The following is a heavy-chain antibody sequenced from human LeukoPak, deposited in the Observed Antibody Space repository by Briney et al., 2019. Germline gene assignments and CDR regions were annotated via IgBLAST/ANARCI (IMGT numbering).Heavy chain of an antibody. Sequence: SETLSLTCAVSGYSVSAGYYWGWIRQSPGKGLEWIGSISHRGTTYHNPSLKSQIIISLDTSKNQFSLSLTSVTAADTATYYCTREQAGTIVDDWGQGTLVTVSS. V-gene: IGHV4-38-2*02. D-gene: IGHD1-1*01. CDR1: GYSVSAGYY. J-gene: IGHJ4*02. CDR2: ISHRGTT. CDR3: TREQAGTIVDD.